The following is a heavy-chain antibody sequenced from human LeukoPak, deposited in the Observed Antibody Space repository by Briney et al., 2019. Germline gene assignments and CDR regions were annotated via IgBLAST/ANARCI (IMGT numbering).Heavy chain of an antibody. CDR1: GFTFSTYG. J-gene: IGHJ4*02. V-gene: IGHV3-64*01. Sequence: PGGSLRLSCAASGFTFSTYGMHWVRQAPGKGLEYVSGIGPDGGTTYYAKSVKGRFAISRDNSKNMVYLQMGSLRADDMGVYYCARGAQPTDYWGQGTLVTVSS. D-gene: IGHD6-13*01. CDR3: ARGAQPTDY. CDR2: IGPDGGTT.